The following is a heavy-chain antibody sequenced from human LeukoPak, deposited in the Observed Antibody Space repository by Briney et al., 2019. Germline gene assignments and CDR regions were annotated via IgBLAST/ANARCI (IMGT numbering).Heavy chain of an antibody. J-gene: IGHJ4*02. CDR3: ARQLGIVGAPTG. CDR1: GGSISSSSYY. CDR2: IYYSGST. Sequence: SETLSLTCTVSGGSISSSSYYWGWIRQPPGKGLEWIESIYYSGSTYYNPSLKSRVTISVDTSKNQFSLKLSSVTAADTAVYYCARQLGIVGAPTGWGQGTLVTVSS. D-gene: IGHD1-26*01. V-gene: IGHV4-39*01.